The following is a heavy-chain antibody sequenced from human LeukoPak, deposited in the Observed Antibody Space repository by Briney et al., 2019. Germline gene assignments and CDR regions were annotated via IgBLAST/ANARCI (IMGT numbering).Heavy chain of an antibody. CDR2: ISGSGGST. Sequence: PGGSLRLSCAASGFTFSSYAMSWVRQAPGKGLEWVSAISGSGGSTYYADSVKGRFTISRDNSKNTLYLQMNSLRAEDMAVYYCAKTQRWELLQPSFAPWGQGTLVNVSS. J-gene: IGHJ5*02. CDR3: AKTQRWELLQPSFAP. D-gene: IGHD1-26*01. V-gene: IGHV3-23*01. CDR1: GFTFSSYA.